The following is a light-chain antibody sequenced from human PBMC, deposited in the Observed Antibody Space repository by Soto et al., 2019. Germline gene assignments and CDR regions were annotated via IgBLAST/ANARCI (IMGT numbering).Light chain of an antibody. CDR2: NVS. V-gene: IGKV2-30*01. Sequence: DVLMTQSPLSLPVTLGQPASISCWSSRILAYIDGNTYLNWFQQRPGQSPRRLIYNVSNRDSGVPDRFSGSGSGTAFTLKISRVEAEDVAVYYCMQGTHWPPYTFGQGTKLEIK. CDR1: RILAYIDGNTY. CDR3: MQGTHWPPYT. J-gene: IGKJ2*01.